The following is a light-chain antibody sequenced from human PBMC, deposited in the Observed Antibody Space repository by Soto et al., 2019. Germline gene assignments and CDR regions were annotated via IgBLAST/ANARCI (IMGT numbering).Light chain of an antibody. V-gene: IGLV2-8*01. Sequence: QSALTQPPSASGSPGQSVTISCTGTSSDVGGYNYVSWYQQHPGKAPKLMIYAVSQRPSGVPGRFSGSKSGNTAFLTVSGLQAEDEADYYCSSYTGSNIYVVFGGGTKLTVL. J-gene: IGLJ2*01. CDR2: AVS. CDR3: SSYTGSNIYVV. CDR1: SSDVGGYNY.